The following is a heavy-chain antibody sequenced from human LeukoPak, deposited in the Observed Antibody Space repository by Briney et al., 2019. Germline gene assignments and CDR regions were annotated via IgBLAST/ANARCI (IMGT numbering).Heavy chain of an antibody. J-gene: IGHJ4*02. CDR3: ARDLVRDGKLRDY. CDR1: GGSISSSSYY. CDR2: IYHSGST. D-gene: IGHD5-24*01. Sequence: SETLSLTCTVSGGSISSSSYYWGWIRQPPGKGLEWIGSIYHSGSTYYNPSLKSRVTISVDTSKNQFSLKLSSVTAADTAVYYCARDLVRDGKLRDYWGQGTLVTVSS. V-gene: IGHV4-39*07.